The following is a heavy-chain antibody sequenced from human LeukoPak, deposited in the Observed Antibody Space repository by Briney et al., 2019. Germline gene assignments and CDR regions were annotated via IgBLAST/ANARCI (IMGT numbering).Heavy chain of an antibody. CDR2: ISGSGGST. J-gene: IGHJ3*02. V-gene: IGHV3-23*01. D-gene: IGHD3-3*01. Sequence: SGGSLRLSCAASGFTFSSYAMSWVRQAPGKGLEWVSAISGSGGSTYYADSVKGRFTISRDNSKNTLYLQMNSLRAEDTAVYYXXKVGXXXFGVVINAFDIWGQGTMVTVSS. CDR3: XKVGXXXFGVVINAFDI. CDR1: GFTFSSYA.